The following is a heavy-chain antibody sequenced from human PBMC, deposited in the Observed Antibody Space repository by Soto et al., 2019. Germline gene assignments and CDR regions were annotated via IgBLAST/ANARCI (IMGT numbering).Heavy chain of an antibody. CDR2: IYYSGST. J-gene: IGHJ3*02. CDR3: ARLTGSNDAFDI. Sequence: PSETLSLTCTVSGGSISSSSYYWGWIRQPPGKGLEWIGSIYYSGSTYYNTSPKSRVTISVDTSKNQFSLKLSSVTAAVTAVYYCARLTGSNDAFDIWGQGTMVTVSS. V-gene: IGHV4-39*01. CDR1: GGSISSSSYY.